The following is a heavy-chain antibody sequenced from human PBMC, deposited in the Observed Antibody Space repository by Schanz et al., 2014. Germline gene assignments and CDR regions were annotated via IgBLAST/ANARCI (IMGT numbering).Heavy chain of an antibody. CDR1: GFTFRDYY. V-gene: IGHV3-11*04. J-gene: IGHJ4*02. Sequence: QVQLVESGGGLVKPGGSLRLSCAASGFTFRDYYMSWIRQAPGKGLEWVSSISSSGSYIYYADSVEGRFTISRDNSRNTLYLQMNSLRTEDTAVYYCASPSGYSDYGTYFDFWGQGTLVNVSS. D-gene: IGHD5-12*01. CDR2: ISSSGSYI. CDR3: ASPSGYSDYGTYFDF.